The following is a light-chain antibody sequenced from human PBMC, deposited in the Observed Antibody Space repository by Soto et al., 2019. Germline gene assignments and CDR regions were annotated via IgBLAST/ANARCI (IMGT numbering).Light chain of an antibody. CDR2: DVS. J-gene: IGLJ2*01. CDR3: SSYTSSTLL. V-gene: IGLV2-14*01. Sequence: QSALTQPASVSGSPGQSITISCTGTSSDVGGYNYVSWYQQHPGKAPKLMIYDVSNRPSGVSNRVSGSKSGNTASLTISGLQAEDEADYYCSSYTSSTLLFGGGTKLTVL. CDR1: SSDVGGYNY.